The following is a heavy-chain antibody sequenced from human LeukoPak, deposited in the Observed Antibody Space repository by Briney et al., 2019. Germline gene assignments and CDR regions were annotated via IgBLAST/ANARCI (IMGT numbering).Heavy chain of an antibody. CDR2: IYYSGNT. J-gene: IGHJ4*02. D-gene: IGHD5-24*01. Sequence: SETLSLTCTASGGSISSYYWSWIRQPPGKGLEWIDYIYYSGNTNYNPSLKSRVTISVDTSKNQFSLKLSSVTAADTAMYYCARSRDGYLFDYWGQGTLVTVSS. CDR1: GGSISSYY. CDR3: ARSRDGYLFDY. V-gene: IGHV4-59*01.